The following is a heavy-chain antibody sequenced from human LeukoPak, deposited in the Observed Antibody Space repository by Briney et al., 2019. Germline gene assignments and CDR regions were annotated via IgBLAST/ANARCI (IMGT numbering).Heavy chain of an antibody. V-gene: IGHV4-34*01. CDR3: ASLRIGASYYYGMDV. CDR1: GGSFSGYY. J-gene: IGHJ6*02. Sequence: SETLSLTCAVYGGSFSGYYWSWIRQPPGKGLEWIGEINHSGSTNYNPSLKSRVTISVDTSKNQFSLKLSSVTAADTAVYYCASLRIGASYYYGMDVWGQGTTVTVPS. D-gene: IGHD3-16*01. CDR2: INHSGST.